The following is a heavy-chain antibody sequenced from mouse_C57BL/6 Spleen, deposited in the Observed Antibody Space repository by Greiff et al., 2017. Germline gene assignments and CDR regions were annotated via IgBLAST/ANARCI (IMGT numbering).Heavy chain of an antibody. CDR3: ARRAVYYGSRGAMDY. D-gene: IGHD1-1*01. J-gene: IGHJ4*01. Sequence: QVQLKQSGPELVKPGASVKISCKASGYAFSSSWMNWVKQRPGKGLEWIGRIYPGDGDTNYNGKFKGKATLTADKSSSTAYMQLSSLTSEDSAVYFCARRAVYYGSRGAMDYWGQGTSVTVSS. CDR2: IYPGDGDT. CDR1: GYAFSSSW. V-gene: IGHV1-82*01.